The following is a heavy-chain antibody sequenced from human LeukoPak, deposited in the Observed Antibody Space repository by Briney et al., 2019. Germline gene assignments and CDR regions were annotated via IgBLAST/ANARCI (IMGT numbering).Heavy chain of an antibody. V-gene: IGHV3-21*01. CDR3: ARVYTTIFGVVRNWFDP. J-gene: IGHJ5*02. D-gene: IGHD3-3*01. CDR2: ISSSSSYI. Sequence: GGSLRLSCAASGFTFSSYSMNWVRQAPGKGLEWVSSISSSSSYIYYADSVKGRFTISRDNAKNSLYLQMNSLRAEDTAVYYCARVYTTIFGVVRNWFDPWGQGTLVTVSS. CDR1: GFTFSSYS.